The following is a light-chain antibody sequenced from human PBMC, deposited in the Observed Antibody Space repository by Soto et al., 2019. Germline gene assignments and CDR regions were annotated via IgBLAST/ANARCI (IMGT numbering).Light chain of an antibody. CDR1: SSNIGINA. CDR2: SDN. J-gene: IGLJ3*02. Sequence: QSVLTQPPSASGTPGQRVTISCSGSSSNIGINAVNWYQQLPGTAPKLLIHSDNMRPSGVPDRFSGSKSGTSASLAISGLQSEDEADYYCSTWDDRLTGWVFGGGTKLTVL. V-gene: IGLV1-44*01. CDR3: STWDDRLTGWV.